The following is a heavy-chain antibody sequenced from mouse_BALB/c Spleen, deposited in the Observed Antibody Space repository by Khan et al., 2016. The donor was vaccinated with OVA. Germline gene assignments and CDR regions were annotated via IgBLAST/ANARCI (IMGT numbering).Heavy chain of an antibody. J-gene: IGHJ3*01. V-gene: IGHV1-4*01. CDR3: VRDGAYHRNDGWFAY. CDR2: INPSNGYT. D-gene: IGHD2-14*01. CDR1: GYTFTSYT. Sequence: QVQLQQSGVELARPGASVKMSCKASGYTFTSYTIHWIKKRPGQGLEWIGYINPSNGYTNYNQKFKDKATLTTDKSSTTAYLQLSSRTSDDSAVYNCVRDGAYHRNDGWFAYWGQGTLVTVSA.